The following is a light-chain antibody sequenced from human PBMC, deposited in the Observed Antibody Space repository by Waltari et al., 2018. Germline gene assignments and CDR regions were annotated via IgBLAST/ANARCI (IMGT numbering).Light chain of an antibody. CDR2: EVT. CDR1: TRDVGRYHH. J-gene: IGLJ2*01. CDR3: SSYTSIKTPYVV. Sequence: QSALTQPASVSGSPGQSIPISCTGTTRDVGRYHHVSWSQCNPGKAPELIIYEVTNRPSGVSDRFSGSKSGNTASLSISGLQPEDEADYYCSSYTSIKTPYVVFGGGTKVTVL. V-gene: IGLV2-14*01.